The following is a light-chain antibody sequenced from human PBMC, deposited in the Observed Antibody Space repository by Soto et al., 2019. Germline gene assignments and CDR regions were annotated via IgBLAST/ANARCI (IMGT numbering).Light chain of an antibody. Sequence: QSALTQPASVSGSPGPSITISCTGTSSDVGGYNYVSWYQQHPGKAPKLMIYEVSNRPSGASNRFSGAKSGNTASLTISGIQAEDEAHYYCSSYTSSSTLLYVFGTGTQLAVL. CDR3: SSYTSSSTLLYV. CDR1: SSDVGGYNY. CDR2: EVS. V-gene: IGLV2-14*01. J-gene: IGLJ1*01.